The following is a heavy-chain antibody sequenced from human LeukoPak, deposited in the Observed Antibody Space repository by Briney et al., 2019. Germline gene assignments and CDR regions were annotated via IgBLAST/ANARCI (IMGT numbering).Heavy chain of an antibody. CDR1: GGSISSGDYY. V-gene: IGHV4-30-4*01. D-gene: IGHD4-23*01. J-gene: IGHJ2*01. Sequence: SQTLSLTCTVSGGSISSGDYYWSWIRQPPGRGLEWIGYIYYSGSTYYNPSLKSRVTISVDTSKNQFSLKLSSVTAADTAVYYCASSPLGYGGNSHWYFDLWGRGTLVTVSS. CDR3: ASSPLGYGGNSHWYFDL. CDR2: IYYSGST.